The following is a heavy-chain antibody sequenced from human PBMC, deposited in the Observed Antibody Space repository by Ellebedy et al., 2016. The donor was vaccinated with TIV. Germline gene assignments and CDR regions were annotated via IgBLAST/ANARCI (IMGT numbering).Heavy chain of an antibody. CDR3: SRGWSTPDS. D-gene: IGHD2-15*01. CDR2: IRSTGSDK. CDR1: GFTSSNYN. J-gene: IGHJ4*02. Sequence: PGGSLRLSCVPSGFTSSNYNMNWVRQSPGKGLEWVSSIRSTGSDKYYAESVKGRFTISRDNAQDTLFLQMNSLRAEDTAVYFCSRGWSTPDSWGQGTLVIVSS. V-gene: IGHV3-21*06.